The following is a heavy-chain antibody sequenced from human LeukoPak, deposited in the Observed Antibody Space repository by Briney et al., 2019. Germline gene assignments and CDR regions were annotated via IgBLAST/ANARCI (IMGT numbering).Heavy chain of an antibody. D-gene: IGHD1-14*01. J-gene: IGHJ4*02. Sequence: PGGSLRLSCAASGFTFSNYAMSWVRQAPGKGLEWVSVISGSGGYTYYADSVKGRFTISRDSSKNTLYLQMNSLRVEDTAVYYCARVTTGLNYWGQGTLVTVSS. V-gene: IGHV3-23*01. CDR3: ARVTTGLNY. CDR2: ISGSGGYT. CDR1: GFTFSNYA.